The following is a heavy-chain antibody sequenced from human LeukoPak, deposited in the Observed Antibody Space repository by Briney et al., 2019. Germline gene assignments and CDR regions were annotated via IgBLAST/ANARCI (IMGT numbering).Heavy chain of an antibody. CDR3: ARDKAQDSVYYGMDV. CDR1: GFTFSSYS. J-gene: IGHJ6*02. V-gene: IGHV3-21*06. CDR2: ISSGSNYI. D-gene: IGHD6-6*01. Sequence: PGGSLRLSCAASGFTFSSYSMVWVRQAPGKGLEWVSSISSGSNYIYYADSVKGRFTISRDNARTSLYLRMNSLRAEDTAVYYCARDKAQDSVYYGMDVWGQGTTVTVSS.